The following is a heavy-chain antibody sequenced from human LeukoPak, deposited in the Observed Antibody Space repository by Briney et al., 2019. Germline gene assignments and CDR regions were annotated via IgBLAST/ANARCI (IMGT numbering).Heavy chain of an antibody. V-gene: IGHV1-24*01. CDR1: GYTLTELS. CDR3: ARSGDDSSGYSY. J-gene: IGHJ4*02. D-gene: IGHD3-22*01. CDR2: FDPEDGET. Sequence: ASVKVSCKVSGYTLTELSMHWVRQAPGKGLEWMGGFDPEDGETIYAQKFQGRVTMTEDTSTDTAYMELSRLRSDDTAVYYCARSGDDSSGYSYWGQGTLVTVSS.